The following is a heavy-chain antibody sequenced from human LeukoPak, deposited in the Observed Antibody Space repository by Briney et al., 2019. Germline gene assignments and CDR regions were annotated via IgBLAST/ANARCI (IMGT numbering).Heavy chain of an antibody. Sequence: GGSLRLSCAASGFTFSSYSMHWVRQAPGKGLEWVAFIRYDGSNKYYADSVKGRFTISRDNSKNTLYLQMNSLRAEDTAVYYCAKVGAAYCSGGSCSEYWGQGTLVTVSS. CDR3: AKVGAAYCSGGSCSEY. D-gene: IGHD2-15*01. CDR2: IRYDGSNK. CDR1: GFTFSSYS. J-gene: IGHJ4*02. V-gene: IGHV3-30*02.